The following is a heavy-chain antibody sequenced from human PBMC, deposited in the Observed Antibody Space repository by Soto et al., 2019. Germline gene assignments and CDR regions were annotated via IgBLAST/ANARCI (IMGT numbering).Heavy chain of an antibody. Sequence: EVELVESGGGVVRPGGSLRLSCAASGFTFDDYAMSWVRQGPGKGLEWVASINWNAGSTTYADSVKGRFTISRDNAKNSLYLQINSLRADDTGLYYCARCSSTSCYVLASLDYWGQGTLVTVSS. D-gene: IGHD2-2*01. CDR3: ARCSSTSCYVLASLDY. V-gene: IGHV3-20*04. CDR1: GFTFDDYA. CDR2: INWNAGST. J-gene: IGHJ4*02.